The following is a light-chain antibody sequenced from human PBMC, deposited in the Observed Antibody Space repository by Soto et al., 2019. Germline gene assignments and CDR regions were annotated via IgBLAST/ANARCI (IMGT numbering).Light chain of an antibody. J-gene: IGKJ1*01. CDR1: QSVSSSY. CDR3: QQYGSSPRT. V-gene: IGKV3-20*01. CDR2: DAS. Sequence: EIVLTQSPGTLSLSPGERATLSCRASQSVSSSYSAWYQQKPGQAPRLLIYDASSMATGIPDRFSGSGYGTDFTLTISRLEPEDFAVYYCQQYGSSPRTFGEGTKEEIQ.